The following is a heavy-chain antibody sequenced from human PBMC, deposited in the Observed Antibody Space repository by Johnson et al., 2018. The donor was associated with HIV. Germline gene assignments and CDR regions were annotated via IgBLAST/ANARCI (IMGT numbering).Heavy chain of an antibody. CDR3: TPCTFGAFDI. CDR2: IGTAGGTA. J-gene: IGHJ3*02. CDR1: GFIFSSYD. Sequence: VQLVESGGGVVQPGRSLRLSCAASGFIFSSYDMHWVRQATGKGLEWVSAIGTAGGTADYAAPVKGRFTISRDDSKNTLYLQMNRLKTEDTAVYYCTPCTFGAFDIWGQGTMVTVSS. D-gene: IGHD1-1*01. V-gene: IGHV3-15*04.